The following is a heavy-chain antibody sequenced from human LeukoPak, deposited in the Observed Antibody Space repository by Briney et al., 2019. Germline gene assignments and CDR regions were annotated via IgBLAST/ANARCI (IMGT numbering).Heavy chain of an antibody. Sequence: PSETLSLTCAVYGGSFSGYYWSWIRQSPGKGLEWIGEINHRGSTNYNPSLKRRVTISLDTSKNQFSLKLSSVTAADTAVYYCAKSLYGSGSYYNWFDPWGQGTLVTVSS. CDR1: GGSFSGYY. D-gene: IGHD3-10*01. J-gene: IGHJ5*02. CDR2: INHRGST. CDR3: AKSLYGSGSYYNWFDP. V-gene: IGHV4-34*01.